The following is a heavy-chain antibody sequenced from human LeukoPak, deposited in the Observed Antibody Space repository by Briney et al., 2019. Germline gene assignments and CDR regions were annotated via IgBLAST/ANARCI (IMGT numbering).Heavy chain of an antibody. CDR1: GYTFTSYY. J-gene: IGHJ4*02. CDR3: ARRMITFGGAIY. V-gene: IGHV1-46*01. Sequence: GASVKVSCKASGYTFTSYYMHWVRQAPGQGLEWMGIINPSGGSTSYAQKFQGRVTMTRDMSTSTVYMELSSLRSEDTAVYYCARRMITFGGAIYWGQGTLVTVSS. CDR2: INPSGGST. D-gene: IGHD3-16*01.